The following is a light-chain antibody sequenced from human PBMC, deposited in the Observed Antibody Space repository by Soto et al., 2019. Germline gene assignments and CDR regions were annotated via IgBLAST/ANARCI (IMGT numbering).Light chain of an antibody. Sequence: EIVITQSPATRSVFPGERATLSCGASQRVSSNLAWYQQKPGQTPRLLIYGASTTATGIPARFSGSGAGTEFTLTISSLQSEDFAVYYCQQYNNWPPITFGQGTRLEIK. CDR1: QRVSSN. V-gene: IGKV3-15*01. CDR3: QQYNNWPPIT. CDR2: GAS. J-gene: IGKJ5*01.